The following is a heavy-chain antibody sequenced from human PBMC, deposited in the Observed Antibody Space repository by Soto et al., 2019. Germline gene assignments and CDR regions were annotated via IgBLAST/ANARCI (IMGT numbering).Heavy chain of an antibody. J-gene: IGHJ4*02. CDR2: IWVDGSNK. CDR3: ATTGPY. Sequence: QVQLVESGGGVVQPGRSLRLSCAASGFTFSSYGMHWVRQAPGKGLEWVAVIWVDGSNKFYADSVKGRFTISRDNSKNPLSLQMSSLRDEELAAYYCATTGPYWGQGTLVTVSS. V-gene: IGHV3-33*01. CDR1: GFTFSSYG.